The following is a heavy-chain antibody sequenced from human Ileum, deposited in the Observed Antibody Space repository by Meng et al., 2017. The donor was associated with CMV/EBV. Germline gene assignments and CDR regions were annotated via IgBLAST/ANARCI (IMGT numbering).Heavy chain of an antibody. CDR1: GYSFSADW. D-gene: IGHD3-16*01. Sequence: SWRGSGYSFSADWIAWVRQMPGKGLEWMGIIYPGDSDTRYGPSFQGQVTISADKSINTAYLQWSSLKASDSAIYYCARRFSGEPFDSWGQGTLVTVSS. J-gene: IGHJ4*02. CDR2: IYPGDSDT. V-gene: IGHV5-51*01. CDR3: ARRFSGEPFDS.